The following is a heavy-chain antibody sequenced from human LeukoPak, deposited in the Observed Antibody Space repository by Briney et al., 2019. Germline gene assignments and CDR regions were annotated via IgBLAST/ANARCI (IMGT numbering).Heavy chain of an antibody. CDR2: ISYSGST. J-gene: IGHJ6*04. CDR3: ARGPGRFTMVRGVIGPVYYGMDV. V-gene: IGHV4-31*03. D-gene: IGHD3-10*01. CDR1: GGSISSGGYY. Sequence: SETLSLTCTVSGGSISSGGYYWSWIREHPGKGLEWIGYISYSGSTYYSPSLKSRVTISIDTSKNQFSLKLSSVTAADTAVYYCARGPGRFTMVRGVIGPVYYGMDVWGKGTTVTVSS.